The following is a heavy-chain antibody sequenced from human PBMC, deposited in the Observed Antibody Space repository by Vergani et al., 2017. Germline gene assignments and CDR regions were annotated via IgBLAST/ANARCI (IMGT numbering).Heavy chain of an antibody. CDR3: AGHVSIYSSSWYVLDY. Sequence: EVQLVQSGAEVKKPGESLKISCKGSGYSFTSYWIGWVRQMPGKGLEWMGSIYPGDSDTRYSPSFQGQVTISADKSISTAYLQWSSLKASDTAMYYCAGHVSIYSSSWYVLDYWGQGTLVTVSS. CDR1: GYSFTSYW. D-gene: IGHD6-13*01. V-gene: IGHV5-51*01. CDR2: IYPGDSDT. J-gene: IGHJ4*02.